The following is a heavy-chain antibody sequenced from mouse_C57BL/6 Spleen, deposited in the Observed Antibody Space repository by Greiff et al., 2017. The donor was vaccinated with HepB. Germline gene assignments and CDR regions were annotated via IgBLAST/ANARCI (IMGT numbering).Heavy chain of an antibody. CDR1: GYTFTSYW. Sequence: VQLKESGTVLARPGASVKMSCKTSGYTFTSYWMHWVKQRPGQGLEWIGAIYPGNSDTSYNQKFKGKAKLTAVTSVSTAYMELSSLTNEDSAVYYCTRETNWAWFAYWGQGTLVTVSA. CDR3: TRETNWAWFAY. D-gene: IGHD4-1*01. J-gene: IGHJ3*01. CDR2: IYPGNSDT. V-gene: IGHV1-5*01.